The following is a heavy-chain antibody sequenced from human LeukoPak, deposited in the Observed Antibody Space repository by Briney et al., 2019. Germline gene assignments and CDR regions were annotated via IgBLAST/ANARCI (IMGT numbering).Heavy chain of an antibody. V-gene: IGHV3-30*03. CDR2: ISYDGSNK. Sequence: GGSLRLSCAASGFTFSSYGMHWVRQAPGKGLEWVAVISYDGSNKYYADSVKGRFTISRDNSKNTLYLQMNSLRAEDTAVYYCARCFRGYRPDAFDIWGQGTMVPVSS. D-gene: IGHD5-18*01. J-gene: IGHJ3*02. CDR3: ARCFRGYRPDAFDI. CDR1: GFTFSSYG.